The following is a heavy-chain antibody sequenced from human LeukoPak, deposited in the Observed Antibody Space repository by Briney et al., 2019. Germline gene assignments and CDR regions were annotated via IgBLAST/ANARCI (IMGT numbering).Heavy chain of an antibody. CDR3: ARGGKVYGRRYYYYYYMDV. D-gene: IGHD4-23*01. J-gene: IGHJ6*03. CDR2: ISSSSYI. CDR1: GFTFSSYS. Sequence: PGGSLRLSCAASGFTFSSYSKNRVRQAPGKGLEWVSSISSSSYIYYADSVKGRFTISRDNAKNSLYLQMDSLRAEDTAVYYCARGGKVYGRRYYYYYYMDVWGKGTTVTVSS. V-gene: IGHV3-21*01.